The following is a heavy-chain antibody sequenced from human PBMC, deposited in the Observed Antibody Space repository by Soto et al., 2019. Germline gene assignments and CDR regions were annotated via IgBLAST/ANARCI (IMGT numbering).Heavy chain of an antibody. Sequence: PSETLSLTCTVSGGSISSYYWSWIRQPPGKGLEWIGYIYYSGSTNYNPSLKSRVTISVDTSKNQFSLKLSSVTAADTAVYYCARDRPGEQHYFDFWGQGILVTVSS. CDR1: GGSISSYY. V-gene: IGHV4-59*01. CDR3: ARDRPGEQHYFDF. CDR2: IYYSGST. J-gene: IGHJ4*02. D-gene: IGHD6-6*01.